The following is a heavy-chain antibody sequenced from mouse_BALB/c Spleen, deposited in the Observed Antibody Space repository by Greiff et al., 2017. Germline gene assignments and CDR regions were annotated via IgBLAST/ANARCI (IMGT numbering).Heavy chain of an antibody. V-gene: IGHV5-12-1*01. J-gene: IGHJ3*01. CDR3: ARHRDYYGSSYDFAY. CDR1: GFAFSSYD. CDR2: ISSGGGST. D-gene: IGHD1-1*01. Sequence: DVHLVESGGGLVKPGGSLKLSCAASGFAFSSYDMSWVRQTPEKRLEWVAYISSGGGSTYYPDTVKGRFTISRDNAKNTLYLQMSSLKSEDTAMYYCARHRDYYGSSYDFAYWGQGTLVTVSA.